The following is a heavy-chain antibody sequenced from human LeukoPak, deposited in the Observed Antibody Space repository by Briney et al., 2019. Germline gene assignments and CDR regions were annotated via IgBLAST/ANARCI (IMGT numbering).Heavy chain of an antibody. J-gene: IGHJ3*02. D-gene: IGHD2-2*01. Sequence: SETLSLTCTVSGGSISSYYWSWIRQPPGKGLEWIGYIYYSGSTYYNPSLKSRVTISVDTSKNQFSLKLSSVTAADTAVYYCAKVVVVVPADAFDIWGQGTMVTVSS. CDR2: IYYSGST. CDR1: GGSISSYY. V-gene: IGHV4-59*12. CDR3: AKVVVVVPADAFDI.